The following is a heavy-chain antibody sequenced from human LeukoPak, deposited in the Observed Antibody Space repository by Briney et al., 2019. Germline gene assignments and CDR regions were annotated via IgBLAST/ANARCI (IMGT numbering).Heavy chain of an antibody. J-gene: IGHJ4*02. Sequence: SETLSLTCTVSGGSISSSSYYWGWIRQPPGKGLEWIGSTYYSGSTYYNPSLKSRVTISVDTSKNQFSLKLSSVTAADTAVYYCAREKGYMVRGKLGYWGQGTLVTVSS. CDR3: AREKGYMVRGKLGY. CDR2: TYYSGST. V-gene: IGHV4-39*07. CDR1: GGSISSSSYY. D-gene: IGHD3-10*01.